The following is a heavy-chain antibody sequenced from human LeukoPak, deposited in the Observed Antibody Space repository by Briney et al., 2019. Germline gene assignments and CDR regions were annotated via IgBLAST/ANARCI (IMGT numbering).Heavy chain of an antibody. CDR3: AGRGHRYSRD. CDR1: GDSVTSGY. D-gene: IGHD2-15*01. Sequence: SETLSLTCTASGDSVTSGYWSWIRQPPGKGLEWIGYIYDSGITGYNPSLKSRLTISVDTSNNQFSLNLSSVTAADTAVYYCAGRGHRYSRDWGQGILVTVSS. J-gene: IGHJ1*01. CDR2: IYDSGIT. V-gene: IGHV4-4*09.